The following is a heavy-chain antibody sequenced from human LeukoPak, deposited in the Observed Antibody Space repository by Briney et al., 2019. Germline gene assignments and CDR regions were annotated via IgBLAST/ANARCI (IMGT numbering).Heavy chain of an antibody. V-gene: IGHV3-23*01. CDR2: ISGSGGST. CDR1: GFTFSSYV. J-gene: IGHJ4*02. CDR3: ARDAPSPGAAHSSSYYFDY. Sequence: GGSLRLSCAVTGFTFSSYVMSWVRQAPGKGLEWVSSISGSGGSTYYADSVKGRFTISRDNSKNTLLLQMNSLRIEDTAEYYCARDAPSPGAAHSSSYYFDYWGQGTLVTVSS. D-gene: IGHD6-13*01.